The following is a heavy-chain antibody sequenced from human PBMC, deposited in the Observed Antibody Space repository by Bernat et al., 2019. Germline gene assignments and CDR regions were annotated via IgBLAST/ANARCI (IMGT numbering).Heavy chain of an antibody. D-gene: IGHD3-10*01. CDR1: GFTFTNYA. CDR2: ITASGENT. CDR3: AKAYSYGPGSNCQLFDH. V-gene: IGHV3-23*01. J-gene: IGHJ4*02. Sequence: EVQMLESGGDLIQLGGSLRLSCAASGFTFTNYAMSWVRQAPVKGPEWVLAITASGENTYYADSVKGRFTIPRDNFRNTLSLQMNSLIGEDTALYYCAKAYSYGPGSNCQLFDHWGPGTLVTFSS.